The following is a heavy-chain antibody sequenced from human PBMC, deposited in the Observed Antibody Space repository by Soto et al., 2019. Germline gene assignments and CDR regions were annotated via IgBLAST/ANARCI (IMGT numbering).Heavy chain of an antibody. Sequence: GASVKVSCKASGYTFTSYYMHWVRQAPGQGLEWMGIINPSGGSTSYAQKFQGRVTMTRDTSTSTVYMELSSLRSEDTAVYYCARELRAPSQNGSGSYKYYYYGMDVWGQGTTVTVSS. D-gene: IGHD3-10*01. CDR1: GYTFTSYY. CDR2: INPSGGST. V-gene: IGHV1-46*03. J-gene: IGHJ6*02. CDR3: ARELRAPSQNGSGSYKYYYYGMDV.